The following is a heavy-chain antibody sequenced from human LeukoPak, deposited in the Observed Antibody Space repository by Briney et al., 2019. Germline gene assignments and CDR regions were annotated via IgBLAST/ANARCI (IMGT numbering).Heavy chain of an antibody. D-gene: IGHD2-15*01. CDR2: IYYNGNT. CDR1: GGSITSHY. J-gene: IGHJ4*02. CDR3: ASRGSYFDY. V-gene: IGHV4-59*11. Sequence: SETLSLTCTVSGGSITSHYWSWIRQSPGKGLEWIGYIYYNGNTNYNPSLKSRVTISVDTTKNQLSLKLSSVIAADTAVYYCASRGSYFDYWGQGTLVTVSS.